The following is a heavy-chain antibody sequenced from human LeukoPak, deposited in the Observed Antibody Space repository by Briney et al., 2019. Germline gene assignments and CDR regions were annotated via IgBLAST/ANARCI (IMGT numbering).Heavy chain of an antibody. Sequence: PGGSLRLSCAASGFTFSNYAMSWVRQAPGKGLEWVSAITGSGGSTYYADSVKGRFTTSRDNSKNTLYLQMSSLRVEDTAVYYCAKGSGGSRPYYFDYWGQGTLVTVSS. D-gene: IGHD6-6*01. CDR1: GFTFSNYA. CDR2: ITGSGGST. V-gene: IGHV3-23*01. CDR3: AKGSGGSRPYYFDY. J-gene: IGHJ4*02.